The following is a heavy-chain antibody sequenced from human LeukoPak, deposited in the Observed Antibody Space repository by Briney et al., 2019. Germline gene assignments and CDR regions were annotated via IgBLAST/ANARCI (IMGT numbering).Heavy chain of an antibody. D-gene: IGHD3-9*01. V-gene: IGHV4-59*01. CDR1: XGSISXXY. CDR3: ARVYFDWSLYYFDY. J-gene: IGHJ4*02. Sequence: TLSLTXTVXXGSISXXYWSWMRQPPGKGLEGMGYFYYTPPPHSPPSLYSRFTISVDTSNNQFSPKLSSVTAADTPVYYCARVYFDWSLYYFDYWGQGPLVTVSS. CDR2: FYYTPPP.